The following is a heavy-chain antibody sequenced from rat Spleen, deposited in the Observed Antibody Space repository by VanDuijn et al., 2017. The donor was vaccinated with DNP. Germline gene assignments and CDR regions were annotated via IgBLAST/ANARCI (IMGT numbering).Heavy chain of an antibody. V-gene: IGHV3-3*01. CDR3: ARLHYGLDY. CDR2: INSAGSI. D-gene: IGHD1-11*01. CDR1: GYSITSCCR. J-gene: IGHJ2*01. Sequence: VQLQESGPGLVEPSQSLSLTCSVTGYSITSCCRWTWIRKFPGHKLEWMGYINSAGSIEYNPSLKGRISITSDTSKNQFFLQVNSVTTEDTATYYCARLHYGLDYWGQGVMV.